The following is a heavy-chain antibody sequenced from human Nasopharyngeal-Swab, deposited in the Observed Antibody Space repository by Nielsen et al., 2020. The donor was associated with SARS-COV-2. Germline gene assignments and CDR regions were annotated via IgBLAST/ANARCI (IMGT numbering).Heavy chain of an antibody. CDR1: GFTFDDYA. CDR2: ISWNSDSI. CDR3: AKDRYSGYDLRYYGMDV. V-gene: IGHV3-9*01. J-gene: IGHJ6*02. D-gene: IGHD5-12*01. Sequence: SLKISCAASGFTFDDYAMHWVRQAPGKGLEWVSGISWNSDSIGYADSVKGRFTISRDNAKNSLYLQMNSLRAEDTALYYCAKDRYSGYDLRYYGMDVWGQGTTVTVSS.